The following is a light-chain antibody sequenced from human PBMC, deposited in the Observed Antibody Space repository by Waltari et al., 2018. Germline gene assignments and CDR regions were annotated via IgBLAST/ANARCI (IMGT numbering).Light chain of an antibody. CDR3: QQFHSLPYT. CDR1: QDITTS. J-gene: IGKJ2*01. CDR2: DAS. Sequence: DIQMTQSPSSLDASVGDRVPSTCQATQDITTSLSCFQQKPGEAPRLLIYDASTLQPGVPSRFSGTGSATGFSLTITSLQLDDSATYYCQQFHSLPYTFARGTKLHIK. V-gene: IGKV1-33*01.